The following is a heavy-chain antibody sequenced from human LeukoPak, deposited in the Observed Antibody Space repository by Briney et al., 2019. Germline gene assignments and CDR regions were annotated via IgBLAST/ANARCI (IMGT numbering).Heavy chain of an antibody. D-gene: IGHD3-3*01. CDR1: GFTFSNYA. CDR3: ASRFEWLSSFDY. J-gene: IGHJ4*02. V-gene: IGHV3-30*03. Sequence: GRSRRLSCAASGFTFSNYAMHWVRQAPGKGLEWVALIYHDGSSKYYGDSMKGRFTISRDNSRNTFYLQMNSLRAEDTAVYYCASRFEWLSSFDYWGQGTLVTVSS. CDR2: IYHDGSSK.